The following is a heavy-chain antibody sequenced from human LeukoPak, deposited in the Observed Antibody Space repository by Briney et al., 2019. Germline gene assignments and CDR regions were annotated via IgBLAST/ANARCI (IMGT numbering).Heavy chain of an antibody. V-gene: IGHV1-46*01. CDR2: IYPRDGST. Sequence: ASVKVSCEASGYTFTSNYIHWVRQAPGQGLEWMGMIYPRDGSTSYAQKLQGRVTVTRDTSTSTVHMELSGLRSEDTAVYYCARDQEGFDYWGQGTLVTVSS. CDR1: GYTFTSNY. J-gene: IGHJ4*02. CDR3: ARDQEGFDY.